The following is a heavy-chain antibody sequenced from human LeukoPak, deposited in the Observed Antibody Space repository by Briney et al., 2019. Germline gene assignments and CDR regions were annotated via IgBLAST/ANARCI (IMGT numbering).Heavy chain of an antibody. Sequence: TGGSLRLSCAASGFTFSVAAMTWVRKATGKGLEWVSLIGASGESTYYADSVKGRFTISRDNSKNTLSLQMNSLRVEDTAMYFCAKDIQLSTWGLGTMVTVSS. D-gene: IGHD5-24*01. V-gene: IGHV3-23*01. CDR1: GFTFSVAA. CDR3: AKDIQLST. J-gene: IGHJ3*01. CDR2: IGASGEST.